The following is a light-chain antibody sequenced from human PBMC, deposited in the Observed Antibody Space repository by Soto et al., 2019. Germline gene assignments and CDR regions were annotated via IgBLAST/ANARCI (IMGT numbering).Light chain of an antibody. CDR2: GAS. CDR1: QNIGNW. V-gene: IGKV1-5*01. J-gene: IGKJ2*01. CDR3: QQYDSYPYT. Sequence: DIQMTQSPSTLSASVGDRVTIKCRASQNIGNWLAWYQQRPGKAPNLLIYGASSLQTGVPTRFSGSGLGTEFTLIISSLQPDDFETYYCQQYDSYPYTFGQGTKLEIK.